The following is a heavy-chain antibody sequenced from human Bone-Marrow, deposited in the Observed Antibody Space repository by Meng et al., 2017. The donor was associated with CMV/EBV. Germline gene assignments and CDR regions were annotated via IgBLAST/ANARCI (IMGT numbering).Heavy chain of an antibody. V-gene: IGHV3-49*04. CDR2: IRSKAYGGTT. D-gene: IGHD3-3*01. CDR3: TTLDYDFWSGDYYYGMDV. J-gene: IGHJ6*02. Sequence: GESLKISCTASGFTFGDYAMSWVRQAPGKGLEWVGFIRSKAYGGTTEYAASVKGRFTISRDDSKSIAYLQMNSLKTEDTAVYYCTTLDYDFWSGDYYYGMDVWDQGTTVTVSS. CDR1: GFTFGDYA.